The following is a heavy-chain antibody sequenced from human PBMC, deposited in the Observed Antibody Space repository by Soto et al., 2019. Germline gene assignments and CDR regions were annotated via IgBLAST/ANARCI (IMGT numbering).Heavy chain of an antibody. CDR3: ATIATPPNAAFDL. V-gene: IGHV4-31*03. CDR2: FHNSGTT. D-gene: IGHD6-6*01. Sequence: PSETLSLTCTVSGGSISSGAYYWSWIRQHPGKGLEWIGYFHNSGTTYYNMSLESRVTISVDTSKHQFSLNLDSVTAADTAVYYCATIATPPNAAFDLWGQGTMVT. CDR1: GGSISSGAYY. J-gene: IGHJ3*01.